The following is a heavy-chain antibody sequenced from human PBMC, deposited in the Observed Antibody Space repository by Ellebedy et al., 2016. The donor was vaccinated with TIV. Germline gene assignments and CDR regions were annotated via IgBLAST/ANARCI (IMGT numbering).Heavy chain of an antibody. D-gene: IGHD7-27*01. CDR3: ARHELGSNAAFDS. CDR1: GYSFTLYW. V-gene: IGHV5-10-1*01. J-gene: IGHJ4*02. Sequence: KVSCXGSGYSFTLYWISWVRQMPGKGLEWMGRIDPSDPSGSYTNYSPSFPGHVTVSTDKSISTAYLQWSSLKASDTAMYYCARHELGSNAAFDSWGPGTLVIVSS. CDR2: IDPSDPSGSYT.